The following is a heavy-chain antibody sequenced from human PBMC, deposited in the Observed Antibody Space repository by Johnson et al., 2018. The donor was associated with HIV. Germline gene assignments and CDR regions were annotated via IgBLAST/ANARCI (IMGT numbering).Heavy chain of an antibody. J-gene: IGHJ3*02. V-gene: IGHV3-23*04. CDR2: INNSGGGT. Sequence: VQLVESGGGLVQPGGSLRLSCAASGFTFSSYAMSWVRQAPGKGLEWVSVINNSGGGTYYADSVRGQFTISRDNSKNTLYLQMNSLRAEDTAIYYCAKKGNVGSWDLDALDIWGQGTMVTVSS. CDR1: GFTFSSYA. CDR3: AKKGNVGSWDLDALDI. D-gene: IGHD1-26*01.